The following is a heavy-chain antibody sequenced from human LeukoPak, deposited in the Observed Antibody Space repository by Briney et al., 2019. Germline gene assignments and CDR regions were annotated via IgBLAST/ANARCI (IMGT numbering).Heavy chain of an antibody. Sequence: SETLSLTCTVSGGSISSSSYSWGWIRQPPGKGLEWIGSIYYSGTTYYNPSLKSRVTISADTSKIQFSLKLSSVAATDTAVYFCARLRFDFWSGYTHPYFDYWGQGTLVTVSS. V-gene: IGHV4-39*01. CDR1: GGSISSSSYS. J-gene: IGHJ4*02. D-gene: IGHD3-3*01. CDR2: IYYSGTT. CDR3: ARLRFDFWSGYTHPYFDY.